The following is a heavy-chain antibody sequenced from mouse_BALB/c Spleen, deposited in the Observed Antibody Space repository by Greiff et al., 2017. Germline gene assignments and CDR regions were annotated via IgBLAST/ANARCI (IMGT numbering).Heavy chain of an antibody. CDR2: INPSNGGT. V-gene: IGHV1S81*02. CDR1: GYTFTSYY. Sequence: VKLVESGAELVKPGASVKLSCKASGYTFTSYYMYWVKQRPGQGLEWIGEINPSNGGTNFNEKFKSKATLTVDKSSSTAYMQLSSLTSEDSAVYYCTRVRRTDYAMDYWGQGTSVTVSS. D-gene: IGHD2-14*01. J-gene: IGHJ4*01. CDR3: TRVRRTDYAMDY.